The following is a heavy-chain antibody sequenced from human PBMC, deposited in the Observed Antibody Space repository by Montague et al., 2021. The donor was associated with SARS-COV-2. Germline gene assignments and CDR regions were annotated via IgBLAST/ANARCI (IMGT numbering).Heavy chain of an antibody. D-gene: IGHD5-18*01. Sequence: PALVKPTHSLVPSSGSAWWSPGADGMCIRWIPRPHGNSLAGLCLINWDDDKYYSTSLKPRLTISKDTSKNQVVLTMTNMDPVDTATYYCARTYVDTAMVDWFDPWGQGTLVTVSS. CDR3: ARTYVDTAMVDWFDP. J-gene: IGHJ5*02. CDR1: WWSPGADGMC. CDR2: INWDDDK. V-gene: IGHV2-70*01.